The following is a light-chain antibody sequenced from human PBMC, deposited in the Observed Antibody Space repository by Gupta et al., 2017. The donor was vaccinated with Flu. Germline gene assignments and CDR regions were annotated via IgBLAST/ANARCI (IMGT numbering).Light chain of an antibody. CDR2: RSN. V-gene: IGLV1-47*01. J-gene: IGLJ2*01. Sequence: INISWSEGKCKIGIKYVYWYDPLTAAATKIFVYRSNQWPSGVLDCFSGSKSATSASLAITGLQAEDEADYYCGACDDSMSGVVFGGGTKLTVL. CDR3: GACDDSMSGVV. CDR1: KCKIGIKY.